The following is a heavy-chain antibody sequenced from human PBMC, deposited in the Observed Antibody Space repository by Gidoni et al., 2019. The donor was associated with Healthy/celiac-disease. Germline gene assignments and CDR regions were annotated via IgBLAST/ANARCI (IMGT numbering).Heavy chain of an antibody. CDR3: AKNGHTGLVGATTSFPSDY. D-gene: IGHD1-26*01. V-gene: IGHV3-23*01. CDR2: ISGSGGST. CDR1: GFTFSSNA. Sequence: EVQLLESGGGLVQPGGSLSLSCAASGFTFSSNAVSGVRQAPGKGLEWVSAISGSGGSTYYADSVKGRFTISRDNSKNTLYLQMNSLRAEDTAVYYCAKNGHTGLVGATTSFPSDYWGQGTLVTVSS. J-gene: IGHJ4*02.